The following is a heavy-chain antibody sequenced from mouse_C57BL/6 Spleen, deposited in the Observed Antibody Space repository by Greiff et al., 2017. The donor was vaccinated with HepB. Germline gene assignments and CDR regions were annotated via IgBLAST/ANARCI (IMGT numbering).Heavy chain of an antibody. D-gene: IGHD1-1*01. Sequence: LVKPGASVKLSCKASGYTFTEYTIHWVKQRSGQGLEWIGWFYPGSGSIKYNEKFKDKATLTADKSSSTVYMELSRLTSEDSAVYFCARHEGGYYYGSSFYFDYWGQGTTLTVSS. V-gene: IGHV1-62-2*01. J-gene: IGHJ2*01. CDR2: FYPGSGSI. CDR1: GYTFTEYT. CDR3: ARHEGGYYYGSSFYFDY.